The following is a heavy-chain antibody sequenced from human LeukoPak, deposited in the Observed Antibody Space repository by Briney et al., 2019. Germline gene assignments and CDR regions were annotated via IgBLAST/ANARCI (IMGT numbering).Heavy chain of an antibody. D-gene: IGHD2-21*02. CDR1: GFIFSSYA. V-gene: IGHV3-30*04. Sequence: GGALRPSCAASGFIFSSYAMSWVRQAPGKGLEGVAVISYDGSNKYYADSVKGRFTISRDHSKNTLYLQMNSLRAEDTAVYYCARDSLKVGTYYFDYWRQRTLITLPS. J-gene: IGHJ4*02. CDR3: ARDSLKVGTYYFDY. CDR2: ISYDGSNK.